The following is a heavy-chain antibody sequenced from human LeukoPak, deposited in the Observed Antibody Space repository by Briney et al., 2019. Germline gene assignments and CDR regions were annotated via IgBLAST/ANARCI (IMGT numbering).Heavy chain of an antibody. CDR3: ARGTTVDYYFDY. CDR2: INHSGST. CDR1: GGSFSGYY. D-gene: IGHD4-23*01. V-gene: IGHV4-34*01. Sequence: SETLSLTCAVYGGSFSGYYWSWIRQPPGKGLEWIGEINHSGSTNYNPSLKSRVTISVDTSKNQFSLKPSSVTAADTAVYYCARGTTVDYYFDYWGQGTLVTVSS. J-gene: IGHJ4*02.